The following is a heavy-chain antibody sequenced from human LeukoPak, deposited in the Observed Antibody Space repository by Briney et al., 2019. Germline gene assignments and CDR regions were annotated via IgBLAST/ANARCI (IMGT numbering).Heavy chain of an antibody. Sequence: GESLKISCKGSGYSFTSYWIGWVRQMPGKGLEWMGIIYPGDSDTRYSPSFQGQVTISADKSISTAYLQGSSLKASDTAMYYCARREHGDSHENYFDYWGQGTLVTVSS. D-gene: IGHD2-21*01. J-gene: IGHJ4*02. CDR3: ARREHGDSHENYFDY. CDR1: GYSFTSYW. V-gene: IGHV5-51*01. CDR2: IYPGDSDT.